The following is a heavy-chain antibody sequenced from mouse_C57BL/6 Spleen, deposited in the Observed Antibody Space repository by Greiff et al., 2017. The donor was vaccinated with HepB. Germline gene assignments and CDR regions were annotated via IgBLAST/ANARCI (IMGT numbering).Heavy chain of an antibody. V-gene: IGHV1-15*01. D-gene: IGHD4-1*01. J-gene: IGHJ3*01. Sequence: VQLQESGAELVRPGASVTLSCKASGYTFTDYEMHWVKQTPVHGLEWIGAIDPETGGTAYNQKFKGKAILTADKSSSTAYMELRSLTSEDSAVYYCTRTPTNWDWFAYWGQRTLVTVSA. CDR2: IDPETGGT. CDR3: TRTPTNWDWFAY. CDR1: GYTFTDYE.